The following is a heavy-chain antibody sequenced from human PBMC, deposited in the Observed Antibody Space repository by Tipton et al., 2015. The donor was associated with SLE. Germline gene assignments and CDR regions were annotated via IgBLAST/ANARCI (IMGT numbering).Heavy chain of an antibody. V-gene: IGHV4-30-2*01. CDR2: IYHSGST. CDR1: GGSISSGGYS. Sequence: LRLSCAVSGGSISSGGYSWSWIRQPPGKGLEWIGYIYHSGSTYYNPSLKSRVTISVDTSKNQFSLKLSSVTAADTAVYYCARGVLQYYYDSSGYYPYWGQGTLVTVSS. D-gene: IGHD3-22*01. CDR3: ARGVLQYYYDSSGYYPY. J-gene: IGHJ4*02.